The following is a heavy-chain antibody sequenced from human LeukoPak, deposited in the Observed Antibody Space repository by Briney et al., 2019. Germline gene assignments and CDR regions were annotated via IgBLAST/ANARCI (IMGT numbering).Heavy chain of an antibody. CDR1: GDSLNNRY. V-gene: IGHV4-34*01. D-gene: IGHD3-22*01. CDR3: TSGTDSRKLGY. Sequence: SETLSLTCTVSGDSLNNRYWDWIRQPPGKGLEWIGEIHAVEGTNYNPSLRSRVTVSLDTSKNLFSLKMSSVTAADTAVYYCTSGTDSRKLGYWGQGTLVTVSS. CDR2: IHAVEGT. J-gene: IGHJ4*02.